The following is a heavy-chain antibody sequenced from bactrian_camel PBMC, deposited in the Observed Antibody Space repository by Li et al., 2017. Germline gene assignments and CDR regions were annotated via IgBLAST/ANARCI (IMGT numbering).Heavy chain of an antibody. CDR1: RLTQRSNC. CDR2: FMIVVIV. Sequence: DVQLVESGGGLVQPGGSLRLSCAASRLTQRSNCLGLLRLPPLRSARGSQLFMIVVIVNCAHSVKGRFLISQDNAKNTVNLQMNGLKPEDTAVYYCATGPSSLVVAADFGYWGQGTQVTVS. V-gene: IGHV3S40*01. CDR3: ATGPSSLVVAADFGY. D-gene: IGHD6*01. J-gene: IGHJ6*01.